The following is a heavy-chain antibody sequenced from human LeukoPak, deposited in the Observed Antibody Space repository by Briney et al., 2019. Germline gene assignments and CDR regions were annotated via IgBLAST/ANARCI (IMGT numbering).Heavy chain of an antibody. V-gene: IGHV3-23*01. CDR1: GFTFTSYS. Sequence: GGSLRLSCAASGFTFTSYSMTWVRQAPGKGLEWVSAISGSGGSTYYADSVKGRFTISRDNSKNTLYLQMNSLRAEDTAVYYCAKDESGYCSGGSCYPVDYWGQGTLVTVSS. D-gene: IGHD2-15*01. CDR2: ISGSGGST. J-gene: IGHJ4*02. CDR3: AKDESGYCSGGSCYPVDY.